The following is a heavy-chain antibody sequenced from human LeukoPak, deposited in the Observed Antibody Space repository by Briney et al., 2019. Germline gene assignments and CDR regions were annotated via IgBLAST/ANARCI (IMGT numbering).Heavy chain of an antibody. D-gene: IGHD6-19*01. CDR2: IYYSGST. CDR3: AREQWLVPGYGMDV. J-gene: IGHJ6*02. V-gene: IGHV4-59*11. CDR1: GGSISSHY. Sequence: SQTLSLTCFVSGGSISSHYWSWIRQPPGKGLEWIGYIYYSGSTNYNPFLKSRVTISVDTSKNQFSLKLSSVTAADTAVYYCAREQWLVPGYGMDVWGQGTTVTVSS.